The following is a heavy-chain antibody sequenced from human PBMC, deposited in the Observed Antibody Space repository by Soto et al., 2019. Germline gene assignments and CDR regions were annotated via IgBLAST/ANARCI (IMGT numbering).Heavy chain of an antibody. CDR2: IYYSGST. CDR3: ARRYGGNFDY. V-gene: IGHV4-59*01. CDR1: GGSISSYY. D-gene: IGHD1-26*01. Sequence: SETLSLTCTVSGGSISSYYWSWVRQPPGKGLEWIGYIYYSGSTNDNPSLKSRVTISVDRSKNQFYLKLSSVTAADTAVYYCARRYGGNFDYWGQGTLVTVSS. J-gene: IGHJ4*02.